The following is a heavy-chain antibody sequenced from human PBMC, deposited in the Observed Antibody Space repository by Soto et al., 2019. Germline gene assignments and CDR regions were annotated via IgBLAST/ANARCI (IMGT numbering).Heavy chain of an antibody. J-gene: IGHJ2*01. V-gene: IGHV1-69*01. CDR1: GGTFSSYA. D-gene: IGHD1-26*01. CDR3: ARDARELLSNYWYFDH. Sequence: QVQLVQSGAEVKKPGSSVKVSCKASGGTFSSYAISWVRQAPGQGLEWMGGIIPIFGTANYAQKFQGRVTITADESTGTAYMGVGRLRPVYPAVYYCARDARELLSNYWYFDHCGRGTQVTVSS. CDR2: IIPIFGTA.